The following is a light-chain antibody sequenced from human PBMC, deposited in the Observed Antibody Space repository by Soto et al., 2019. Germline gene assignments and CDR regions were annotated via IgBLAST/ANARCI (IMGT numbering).Light chain of an antibody. J-gene: IGKJ2*01. CDR2: EAS. Sequence: DLQLTQSPSTLSASVGDRVTITCRASQSISSWLAWYQQKPGTAPKLLIYEASTLQSGVPSRFSGIRSGTEFTLSVSSLQPDDFATYYCQQYNDSFPYTFGQGTK. CDR1: QSISSW. V-gene: IGKV1-5*03. CDR3: QQYNDSFPYT.